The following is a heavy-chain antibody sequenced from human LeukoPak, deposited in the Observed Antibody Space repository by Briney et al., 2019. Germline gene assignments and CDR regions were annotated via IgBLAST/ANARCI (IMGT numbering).Heavy chain of an antibody. Sequence: VGSVRVSCKASGYPFTSFYLHWVRQAPGQGLEWMGIINTSGGDTIYVQTFQGRVTITRDTSTSTLYMELNSLRAEDTAVYYCARDGIVGSPLFKFDYWGQGTLVTVSS. CDR1: GYPFTSFY. V-gene: IGHV1-46*01. D-gene: IGHD1-26*01. CDR2: INTSGGDT. J-gene: IGHJ4*02. CDR3: ARDGIVGSPLFKFDY.